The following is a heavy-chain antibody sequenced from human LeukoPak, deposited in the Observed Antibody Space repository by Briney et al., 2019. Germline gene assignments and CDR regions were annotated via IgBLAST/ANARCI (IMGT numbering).Heavy chain of an antibody. V-gene: IGHV3-7*01. J-gene: IGHJ4*02. CDR1: GFTFSSYW. CDR2: IKQDGSEK. CDR3: ARGLGYCSGGSCYYDY. D-gene: IGHD2-15*01. Sequence: PGGSLRLSCAASGFTFSSYWMSWVRQAPGKGLEWVANIKQDGSEKYYVDSVKGRFTISRDNAKNSLYLQMNSLRAEDTAVYYCARGLGYCSGGSCYYDYWGQGTLVTVSS.